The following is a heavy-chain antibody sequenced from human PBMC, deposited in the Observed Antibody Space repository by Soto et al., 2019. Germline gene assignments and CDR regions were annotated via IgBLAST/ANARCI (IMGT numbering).Heavy chain of an antibody. J-gene: IGHJ5*02. CDR3: AKGFFEPYDTSGYACFDT. D-gene: IGHD3-22*01. V-gene: IGHV2-5*02. CDR1: GFSLSTRGVG. Sequence: QITLKESGPSLVKPRQTLTLTCTFSGFSLSTRGVGVGWIRQPPGKVLEWLALLYWDDDERYSPSLKSRLAMTKDTSKNQVVLTMTNMDPVDTATYYCAKGFFEPYDTSGYACFDTWGQGTLVTVSS. CDR2: LYWDDDE.